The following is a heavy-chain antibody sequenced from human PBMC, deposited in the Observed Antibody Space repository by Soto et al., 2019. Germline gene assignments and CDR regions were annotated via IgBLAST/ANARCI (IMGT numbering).Heavy chain of an antibody. Sequence: QVQLRESGPGLVKPSETLSLTCSVSGGSVSSGGYYWGWIRQTPGKGLEWIASMFHSGAKYYNPSLKHRVSISVHTSREEFFLKLSYPTALDTPIYYCARRGESAADSAWFDPWGQGVLVSVSS. D-gene: IGHD6-13*01. J-gene: IGHJ5*02. V-gene: IGHV4-39*01. CDR2: MFHSGAK. CDR1: GGSVSSGGYY. CDR3: ARRGESAADSAWFDP.